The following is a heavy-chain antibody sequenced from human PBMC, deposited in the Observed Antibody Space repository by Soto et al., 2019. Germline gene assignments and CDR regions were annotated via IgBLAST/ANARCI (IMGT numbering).Heavy chain of an antibody. CDR2: INAGNGNT. J-gene: IGHJ6*02. CDR1: GYTYTSYA. D-gene: IGHD3-9*01. CDR3: ARDDILTGYSYYHYGMDV. Sequence: ASVKASCKASGYTYTSYAMHWVRQAPGQRLEWMGWINAGNGNTKYSQKFQGRVTITRDTSASTAYMELSSLRSEDTAVYYCARDDILTGYSYYHYGMDVWDQGTSVTFSS. V-gene: IGHV1-3*01.